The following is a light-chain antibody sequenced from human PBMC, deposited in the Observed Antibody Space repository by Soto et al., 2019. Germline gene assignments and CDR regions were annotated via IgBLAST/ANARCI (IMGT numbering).Light chain of an antibody. CDR1: QSISDS. V-gene: IGKV1-5*03. J-gene: IGKJ1*01. Sequence: DIQMTQSPSTLSASVGDRVTITCRASQSISDSLAWYQQKPGKAPKLLIFKASNLESGVPSRFSGSGSGTEFTLTISSLQPDDFATYYCQQYNRHFGQGTKVDIK. CDR2: KAS. CDR3: QQYNRH.